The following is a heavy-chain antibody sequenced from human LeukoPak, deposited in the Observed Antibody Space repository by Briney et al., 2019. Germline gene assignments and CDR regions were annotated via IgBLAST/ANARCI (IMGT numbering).Heavy chain of an antibody. D-gene: IGHD5-24*01. V-gene: IGHV3-23*01. Sequence: GGSLRLSCAASGFNFITAAMTWVRQALGKGLEWVSLIGSSGGSTYYADSVKGRFTISRDNFNHTLSLQMNSLRVEDTAIYYCVKDIQLSTWGLGTMVTVSS. CDR3: VKDIQLST. CDR1: GFNFITAA. CDR2: IGSSGGST. J-gene: IGHJ3*01.